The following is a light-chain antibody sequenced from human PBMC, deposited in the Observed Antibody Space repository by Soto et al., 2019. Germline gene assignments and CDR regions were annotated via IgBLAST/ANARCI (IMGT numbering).Light chain of an antibody. CDR2: GAS. CDR3: QQYGSSPPMYT. V-gene: IGKV3-20*01. J-gene: IGKJ2*01. Sequence: EIVLTQSPGTLSLSPGERATLSCRASQSVSSSYLAWYQQKPDQAPRLLIYGASSRATGIPDRFSGSGSGTDFTLTISRREPEDFAVYYCQQYGSSPPMYTFGQGTKLEIK. CDR1: QSVSSSY.